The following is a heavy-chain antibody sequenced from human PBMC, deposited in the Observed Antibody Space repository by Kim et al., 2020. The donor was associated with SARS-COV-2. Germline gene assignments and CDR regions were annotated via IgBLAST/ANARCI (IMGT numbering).Heavy chain of an antibody. V-gene: IGHV3-33*01. D-gene: IGHD1-7*01. CDR3: ARVGPITGTTIYYYYGMDV. Sequence: GGSLRLSCAASGFTFSSYGMHWVRQAPGKGLEWVAVIWYDGSNKYYADSVKGRFTISRDNSKNTLYLQMNSLRAEDTAVYYCARVGPITGTTIYYYYGMDVWGQGTTVTVSS. CDR2: IWYDGSNK. CDR1: GFTFSSYG. J-gene: IGHJ6*02.